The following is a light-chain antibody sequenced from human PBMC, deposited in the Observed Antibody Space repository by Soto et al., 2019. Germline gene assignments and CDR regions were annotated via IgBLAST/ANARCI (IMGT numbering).Light chain of an antibody. Sequence: DIQKTQSPSTLSASLGDRVTITCRASQSISSWLAWYQQKPGKAPKLLIYDASSLESGVPSRFSGSGSGTEFTLTISSLQPDDFATYYCQQYNSYSTFGQGTKVDIK. CDR2: DAS. V-gene: IGKV1-5*01. CDR3: QQYNSYST. J-gene: IGKJ1*01. CDR1: QSISSW.